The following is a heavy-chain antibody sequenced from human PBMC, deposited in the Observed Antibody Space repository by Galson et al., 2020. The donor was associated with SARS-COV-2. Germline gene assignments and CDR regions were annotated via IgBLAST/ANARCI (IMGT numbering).Heavy chain of an antibody. CDR3: ARDHRGGEPFIGVALPSYRLDY. CDR1: GYIFTTSY. V-gene: IGHV1-46*01. D-gene: IGHD3-3*01. CDR2: INPNGGRT. J-gene: IGHJ4*02. Sequence: GESLKISCKAPGYIFTTSYMHWVRQAPGQGLEWMGIINPNGGRTSYAQKFQGRVTLTRDTSTSTFYMDLSSLTSEDTAVYYCARDHRGGEPFIGVALPSYRLDYWGQGTLVTVSS.